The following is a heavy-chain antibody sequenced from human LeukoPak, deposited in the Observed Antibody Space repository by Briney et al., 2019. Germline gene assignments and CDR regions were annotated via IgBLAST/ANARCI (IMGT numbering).Heavy chain of an antibody. CDR2: IYSGGST. J-gene: IGHJ5*02. CDR1: GFTVSSNY. Sequence: PGGSLRLSCAASGFTVSSNYMSWVRQAPGKGLEWVSVIYSGGSTYYADSVKGRFTISRDNSKNTLYLQMNSLRAEDTAVYYCARVWYSSGLNWFDPWGQGTLDTVSS. V-gene: IGHV3-53*01. CDR3: ARVWYSSGLNWFDP. D-gene: IGHD6-19*01.